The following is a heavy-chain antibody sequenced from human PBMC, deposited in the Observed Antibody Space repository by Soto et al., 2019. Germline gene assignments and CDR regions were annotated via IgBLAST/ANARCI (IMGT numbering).Heavy chain of an antibody. CDR2: IRSKANSYAT. Sequence: PGGSLRPSCAASGFTFSGSAMHWVRQASGKGLEWVGRIRSKANSYATAYAASVKGRFTISRDDSKNTAYLQMNSLKTEDTAVYYCTRQFDYDYIWGSYRTLAPFDYWGQGTLVTVSS. V-gene: IGHV3-73*01. CDR3: TRQFDYDYIWGSYRTLAPFDY. D-gene: IGHD3-16*02. J-gene: IGHJ4*02. CDR1: GFTFSGSA.